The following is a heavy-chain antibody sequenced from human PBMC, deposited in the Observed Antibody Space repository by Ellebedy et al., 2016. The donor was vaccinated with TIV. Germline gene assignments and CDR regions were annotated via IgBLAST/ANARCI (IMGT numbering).Heavy chain of an antibody. CDR1: GYTFTSYY. Sequence: AASVKVSCKASGYTFTSYYMHWVRQAPGQGLEWMGRVSTHTGNTRYSQKMQGRVTMTTDTSTTTAYMELRDLRSDDTAIYYCARGKWGWTTMTTIDYWGQGTLVTVSS. J-gene: IGHJ4*02. V-gene: IGHV1-18*04. D-gene: IGHD3-16*01. CDR2: VSTHTGNT. CDR3: ARGKWGWTTMTTIDY.